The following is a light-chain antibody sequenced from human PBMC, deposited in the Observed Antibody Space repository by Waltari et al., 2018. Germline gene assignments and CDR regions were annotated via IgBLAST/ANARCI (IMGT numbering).Light chain of an antibody. CDR3: MQARQTPWT. V-gene: IGKV2-28*01. Sequence: IVMTQSPLSLSVTPGEPASISCRSSQSLLHSSGNTFLDWYLQKPGQSPQLLIYLISNRASWVPDRFSGSGSGTDFTLKISRVEAEDVGVYFCMQARQTPWTFGQGTKVEIK. J-gene: IGKJ1*01. CDR1: QSLLHSSGNTF. CDR2: LIS.